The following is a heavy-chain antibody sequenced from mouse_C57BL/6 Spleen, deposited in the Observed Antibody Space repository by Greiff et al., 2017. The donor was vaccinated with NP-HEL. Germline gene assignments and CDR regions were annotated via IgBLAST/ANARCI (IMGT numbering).Heavy chain of an antibody. CDR2: IYPGSGNT. V-gene: IGHV1-66*01. D-gene: IGHD1-1*01. Sequence: VQLQQSGPELVKPGASVKISCKASGYSFTSYYIHWVKQRPGQGLEWIGWIYPGSGNTKYNEKFKGKATLTADTSSSTAYMQLSSLTSEDSAVYYCARSYYYGSSYYWGQGTTLTVSS. CDR1: GYSFTSYY. CDR3: ARSYYYGSSYY. J-gene: IGHJ2*01.